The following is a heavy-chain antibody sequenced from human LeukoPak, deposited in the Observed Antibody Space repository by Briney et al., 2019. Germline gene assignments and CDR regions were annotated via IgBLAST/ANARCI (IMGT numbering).Heavy chain of an antibody. CDR3: ARVFRGAVTSNWFDP. CDR1: GGSINGYY. J-gene: IGHJ5*02. D-gene: IGHD4-17*01. CDR2: IPDSGST. Sequence: PSETLSLTCTVSGGSINGYYWTWIRQPPGKGLEWIGYIPDSGSTNYNPSLKSRVTMSVDSSNTEFSLRLNSVTAADTAVYYCARVFRGAVTSNWFDPRGEGTLVTVSS. V-gene: IGHV4-59*01.